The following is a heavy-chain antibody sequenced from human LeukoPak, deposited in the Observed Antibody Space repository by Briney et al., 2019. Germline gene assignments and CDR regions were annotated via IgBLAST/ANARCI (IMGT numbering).Heavy chain of an antibody. Sequence: GGSLRLSCAASGFTFSSYWMSWVRQAPGKGLEWVANIKQDGSEKYYVDSVKGRFTISRDNSKNTLYLQMNSLRAEDTAVYYCAKIDEWLADYYYYYMDVWSKGTTVTISS. CDR1: GFTFSSYW. D-gene: IGHD6-19*01. CDR2: IKQDGSEK. J-gene: IGHJ6*03. V-gene: IGHV3-7*01. CDR3: AKIDEWLADYYYYYMDV.